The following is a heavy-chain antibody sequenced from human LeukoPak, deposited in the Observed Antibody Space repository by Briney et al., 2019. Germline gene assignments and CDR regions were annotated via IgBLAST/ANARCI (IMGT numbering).Heavy chain of an antibody. V-gene: IGHV3-9*01. CDR1: GFTFDDYA. D-gene: IGHD1-26*01. CDR2: ISWNSGSI. CDR3: ARERRSPYYYYGMDA. J-gene: IGHJ6*02. Sequence: GRSLRLSCAASGFTFDDYAMHWVRQAPGKGLEWVSGISWNSGSIGYADSVKGRFTISRDNAKNSLYLQMNSLRAEDTAVYYCARERRSPYYYYGMDAWGQGTTVTVSS.